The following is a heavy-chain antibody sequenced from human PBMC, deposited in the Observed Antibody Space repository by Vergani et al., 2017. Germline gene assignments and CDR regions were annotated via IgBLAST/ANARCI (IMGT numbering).Heavy chain of an antibody. J-gene: IGHJ4*02. CDR2: IYSGGST. CDR1: GFTVSSNY. V-gene: IGHV3-53*01. D-gene: IGHD2-21*02. CDR3: ARKCGGDCYYFDY. Sequence: EVQLVESGGGLIQPGGSLRLSCAASGFTVSSNYMSWVRQAPGKGLEWVSVIYSGGSTYYADSVKGRFTISRDNSKNTLYLQMNSLRAEDTAVYYRARKCGGDCYYFDYWGQGTLVTVSS.